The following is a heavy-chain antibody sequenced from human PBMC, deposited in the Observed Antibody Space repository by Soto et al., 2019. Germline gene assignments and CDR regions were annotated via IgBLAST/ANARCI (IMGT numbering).Heavy chain of an antibody. V-gene: IGHV3-11*01. Sequence: PGGSLRLSCAASGVTFSDYYMSWIRQAPGKGLEWVSYISSRSSTIFYAVSVKGRFTISRDNVKNSLYLQMNSLRAQDTAVYYCASGTTGAFFIYWGQGILVTVSP. CDR3: ASGTTGAFFIY. D-gene: IGHD2-8*02. J-gene: IGHJ4*02. CDR2: ISSRSSTI. CDR1: GVTFSDYY.